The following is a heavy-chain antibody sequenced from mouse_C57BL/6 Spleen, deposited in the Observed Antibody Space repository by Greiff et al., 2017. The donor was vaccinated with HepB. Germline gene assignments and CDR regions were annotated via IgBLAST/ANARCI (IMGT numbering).Heavy chain of an antibody. J-gene: IGHJ1*03. CDR1: GFTFSSYA. CDR3: AREWGLARYFDV. V-gene: IGHV5-4*01. Sequence: EVMLVESGGGLVKPGGSLKLSCAASGFTFSSYAMSWVRQTPEKRLEWVATISDGGSYTYYPDNVKGRFTISRDNAKNNLYLQMSHLKSEDTAMYYCAREWGLARYFDVWGTGTTVTVSS. CDR2: ISDGGSYT. D-gene: IGHD6-1*01.